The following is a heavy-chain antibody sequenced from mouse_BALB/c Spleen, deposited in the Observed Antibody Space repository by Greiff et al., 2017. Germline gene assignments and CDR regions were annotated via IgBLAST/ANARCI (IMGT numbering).Heavy chain of an antibody. V-gene: IGHV1-14*01. CDR2: INPYNDGT. J-gene: IGHJ4*01. D-gene: IGHD1-1*01. CDR1: GYTFTSYV. Sequence: EVKLVESGPELVKPGASVKMSCKASGYTFTSYVMHWVKQKPGQGLEWIGYINPYNDGTKYNEKFKGKATLTSDKSSSTAYMELSSLTSEDSAVYYCARGDYYGSSSYYAMDYWGQGTSVTVSS. CDR3: ARGDYYGSSSYYAMDY.